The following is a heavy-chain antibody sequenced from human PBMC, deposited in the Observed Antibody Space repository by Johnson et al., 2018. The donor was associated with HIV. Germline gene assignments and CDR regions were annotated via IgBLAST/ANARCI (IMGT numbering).Heavy chain of an antibody. CDR2: ISYDGSNK. CDR1: GFTFSSSA. J-gene: IGHJ3*02. D-gene: IGHD2-21*01. V-gene: IGHV3-30*04. Sequence: QVQLVESGGGVVQPGRSLRLSCPASGFTFSSSAMHWVRQAPGKGLEWVAVISYDGSNKYYADSVTGRFPISRDNSKNTLYLQMNSLRAEDTAVYYCARGYGVVIALLDAFDIWGQGTMVTVSS. CDR3: ARGYGVVIALLDAFDI.